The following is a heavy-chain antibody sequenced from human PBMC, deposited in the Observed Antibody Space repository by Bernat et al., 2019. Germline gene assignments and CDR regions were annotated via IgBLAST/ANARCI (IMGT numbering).Heavy chain of an antibody. D-gene: IGHD3-22*01. CDR1: GFSLSTSGMC. Sequence: QVTLRESGPALVKPTQTLTLTCTFSGFSLSTSGMCVSWIRQPPGKALEWLARIDWDDDKYYSTSLKTTLTISKDTSKNQVVLTMTNMDPVDKATYYCARIQYYYDSSGQRGYYFDYWGQGTLVTVSS. V-gene: IGHV2-70*15. J-gene: IGHJ4*02. CDR3: ARIQYYYDSSGQRGYYFDY. CDR2: IDWDDDK.